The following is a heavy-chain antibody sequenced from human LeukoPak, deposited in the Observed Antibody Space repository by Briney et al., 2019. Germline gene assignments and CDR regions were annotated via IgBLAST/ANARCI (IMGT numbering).Heavy chain of an antibody. CDR2: ITTCGSTI. CDR1: GFIFSSYE. J-gene: IGHJ4*02. Sequence: PGGSLRLSCAASGFIFSSYEMNWVRQAPGKGLEWVSHITTCGSTIYYADSVKGRFTISRDHAKNSVYLQMNSLRAEDTAVYYCARRYCSSSICLLDYWGQGTLVTVSS. V-gene: IGHV3-48*03. D-gene: IGHD2-2*01. CDR3: ARRYCSSSICLLDY.